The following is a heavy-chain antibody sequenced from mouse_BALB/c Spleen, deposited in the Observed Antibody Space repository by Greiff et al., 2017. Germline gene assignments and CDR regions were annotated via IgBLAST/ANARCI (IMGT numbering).Heavy chain of an antibody. CDR3: AREGGYPFTMAMDY. Sequence: VKLMESGPGLVAPSQSLSITCTVSGFSLTGYGVNWVRQPPGKGLEWLGMIWGDGSTDYNSALKSRLSISKDNSKSQVFLKMNSLQTDDTARYYCAREGGYPFTMAMDYWGQGTSVTVSS. J-gene: IGHJ4*01. CDR1: GFSLTGYG. V-gene: IGHV2-6-7*01. CDR2: IWGDGST. D-gene: IGHD1-1*02.